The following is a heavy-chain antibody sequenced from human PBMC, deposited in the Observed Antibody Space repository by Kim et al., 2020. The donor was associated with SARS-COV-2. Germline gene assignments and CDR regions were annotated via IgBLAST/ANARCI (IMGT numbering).Heavy chain of an antibody. D-gene: IGHD3-10*01. V-gene: IGHV3-30*01. CDR3: ASDSDYYGSGSSNGMDV. Sequence: VTGRFTIARDNSKNTLYLQMTSLRAEDTAVYYCASDSDYYGSGSSNGMDVWGQGTTVTVSS. J-gene: IGHJ6*02.